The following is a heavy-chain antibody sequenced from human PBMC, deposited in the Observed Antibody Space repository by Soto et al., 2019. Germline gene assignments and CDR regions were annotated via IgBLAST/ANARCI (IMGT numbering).Heavy chain of an antibody. Sequence: ASVKVSCKASGGTFSSYAISWVRQAPGQGLEWMGGIIPIFGTANYAQKFQGRVTITADESTSTAYMGLSSLRSEDTAVYYCASTIFGVAENYYYYGMDVWGQGTTVTVSS. D-gene: IGHD3-3*01. V-gene: IGHV1-69*13. CDR1: GGTFSSYA. CDR2: IIPIFGTA. CDR3: ASTIFGVAENYYYYGMDV. J-gene: IGHJ6*02.